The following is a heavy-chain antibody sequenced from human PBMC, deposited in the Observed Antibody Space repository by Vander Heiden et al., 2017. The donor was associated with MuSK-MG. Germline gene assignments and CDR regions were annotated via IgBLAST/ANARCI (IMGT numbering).Heavy chain of an antibody. V-gene: IGHV4-39*01. CDR3: ATRYCSGGSCYGIWLDP. J-gene: IGHJ5*02. D-gene: IGHD2-15*01. CDR1: GATIDSSNYY. Sequence: QLQLLESGPGLIRPSETLSLTCTVSGATIDSSNYYWAWIRQPPGKGLEWIGSVYFSGRTYHNPSLKNRVTISVDTSKNQVSLKLRSGTAADTAVYYCATRYCSGGSCYGIWLDPWGQGTRGSVSS. CDR2: VYFSGRT.